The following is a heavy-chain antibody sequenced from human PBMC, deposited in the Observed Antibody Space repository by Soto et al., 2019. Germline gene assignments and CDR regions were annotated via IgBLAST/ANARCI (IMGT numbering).Heavy chain of an antibody. CDR1: GFTVSSNY. CDR2: IYSGGST. Sequence: GGSLRLSCAASGFTVSSNYMSWVRQAPGKGLEWVSVIYSGGSTYYADSVKGRFTISRDNSKNTPYLQMNSLRAEDTAVYYCAIFHCGGDCYSIDPWGQGTLVTAPQ. J-gene: IGHJ5*02. V-gene: IGHV3-66*01. CDR3: AIFHCGGDCYSIDP. D-gene: IGHD2-21*02.